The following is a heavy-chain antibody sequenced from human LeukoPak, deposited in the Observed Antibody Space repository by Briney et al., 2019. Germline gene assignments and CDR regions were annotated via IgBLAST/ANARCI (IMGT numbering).Heavy chain of an antibody. Sequence: ASVKVSCKASGYTFTAYYMHWVRQAPGQGLEWMGWINPNSGGTNYAQKFQGRVTMTRDTSISTAYMELSRLRSDDTAVYYCARGRPLDSSSWYEMPDYWGQGTLVTVSS. J-gene: IGHJ4*02. V-gene: IGHV1-2*02. CDR3: ARGRPLDSSSWYEMPDY. D-gene: IGHD6-13*01. CDR2: INPNSGGT. CDR1: GYTFTAYY.